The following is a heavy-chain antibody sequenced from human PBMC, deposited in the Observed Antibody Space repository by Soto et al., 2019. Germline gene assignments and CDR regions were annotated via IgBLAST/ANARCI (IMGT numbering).Heavy chain of an antibody. CDR3: VRDSGRGFYFDF. V-gene: IGHV3-72*01. CDR2: IRNRPNSYTT. CDR1: GFTFSDHY. D-gene: IGHD3-10*01. Sequence: GGSLRLSCAASGFTFSDHYMDWVRQAPGKGLEWVGRIRNRPNSYTTQYAASVKGRFAVLRDDSENLVYLQMNDLKTEDTAVYYCVRDSGRGFYFDFWGQGAQVTVSS. J-gene: IGHJ4*02.